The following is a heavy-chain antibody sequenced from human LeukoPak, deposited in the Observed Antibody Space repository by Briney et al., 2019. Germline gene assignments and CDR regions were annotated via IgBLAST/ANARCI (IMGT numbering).Heavy chain of an antibody. CDR1: SGSISTSDFY. J-gene: IGHJ4*02. V-gene: IGHV4-39*01. D-gene: IGHD2-15*01. Sequence: SETLSLTCTVSSGSISTSDFYWGWIRQPPGKGLECIGNVFYSGNTYYNPSLKSRVTMFVDTSKNQFSLKLGSVTAADTAVYYCTRQYCTGGNCDTFDYWGQGTLVTVSS. CDR3: TRQYCTGGNCDTFDY. CDR2: VFYSGNT.